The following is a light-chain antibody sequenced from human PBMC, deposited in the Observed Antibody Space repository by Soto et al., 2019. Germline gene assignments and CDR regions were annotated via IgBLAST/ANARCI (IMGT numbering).Light chain of an antibody. CDR1: QSISSW. CDR2: KAS. Sequence: DIQMTQSPSTLSASVGDRVTITCRASQSISSWLARYQQKPGKAPKLLIYKASNLESGVPSRFSRSGSGTEFTLTISSLQPDDFATYYCQQYKSYCTFGPGTKVDMK. CDR3: QQYKSYCT. V-gene: IGKV1-5*03. J-gene: IGKJ3*01.